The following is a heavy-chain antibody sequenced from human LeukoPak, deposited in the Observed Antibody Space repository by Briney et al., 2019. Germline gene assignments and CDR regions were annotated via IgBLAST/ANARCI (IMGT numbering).Heavy chain of an antibody. D-gene: IGHD6-13*01. CDR3: AKRSAAAAGSYYFDY. V-gene: IGHV3-53*01. J-gene: IGHJ4*02. CDR1: GFTVSSNS. Sequence: GGTLRLSCTVPGFTVSSNSMSWVRQAPGKGLEWVSFIYSDNTHYSDSVKGRFTISRDNSKNTLYLQMNSLRAEDTAVYYCAKRSAAAAGSYYFDYWGQGTLVTVSS. CDR2: IYSDNT.